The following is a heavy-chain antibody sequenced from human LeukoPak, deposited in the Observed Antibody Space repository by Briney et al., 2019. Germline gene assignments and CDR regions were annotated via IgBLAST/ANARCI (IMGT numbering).Heavy chain of an antibody. V-gene: IGHV3-48*04. Sequence: GGSLRLSCTASGFTYSSYWMSWVRQAPGKGLEWVSYISSSGSTIYYADSVKGRFTISRDNAKNSLYLQMNSLRAEDTAVYYCARGWAAAVDYYYYMDVWGKGTTVTVSS. J-gene: IGHJ6*03. D-gene: IGHD3-16*01. CDR2: ISSSGSTI. CDR3: ARGWAAAVDYYYYMDV. CDR1: GFTYSSYW.